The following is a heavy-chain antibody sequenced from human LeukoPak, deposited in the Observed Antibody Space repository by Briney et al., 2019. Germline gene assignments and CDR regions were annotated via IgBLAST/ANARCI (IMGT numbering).Heavy chain of an antibody. V-gene: IGHV5-51*01. CDR3: ARQINDYYGSGSRMDV. CDR1: GYSFTSYW. D-gene: IGHD3-10*01. J-gene: IGHJ6*02. Sequence: GESLKISCKGSGYSFTSYWIGWVRQMPGKGLEWMGIIYPGDSDTRYSPSFQGQVTISADKSISTAYLQWSSLKASDTAMYYCARQINDYYGSGSRMDVWGQGTTVTVSS. CDR2: IYPGDSDT.